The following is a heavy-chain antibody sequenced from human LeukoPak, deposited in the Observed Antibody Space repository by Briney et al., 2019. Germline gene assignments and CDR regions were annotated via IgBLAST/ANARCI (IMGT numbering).Heavy chain of an antibody. D-gene: IGHD3-22*01. J-gene: IGHJ4*02. CDR2: IYYSGST. Sequence: WVRQAPGKGLEWIGSIYYSGSTDYNPSLKSRITISVDTSKNQFSLNLSSVTAADTAVYYCARHYYDSSGYFLYYFDYWGQGTLVTFYS. CDR3: ARHYYDSSGYFLYYFDY. V-gene: IGHV4-39*01.